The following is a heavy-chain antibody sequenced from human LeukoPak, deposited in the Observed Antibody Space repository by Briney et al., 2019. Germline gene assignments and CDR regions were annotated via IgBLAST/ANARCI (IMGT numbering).Heavy chain of an antibody. V-gene: IGHV1-8*03. D-gene: IGHD3-3*01. CDR3: ARGDYDFWSGYYTGENWFDP. J-gene: IGHJ5*02. Sequence: ASVKVSCKASGYIFTSYDINWVRQATGQGLEWMGWMNPNSGNTGYAQKFQGRVTITRNTSISTAYMELSSLRSEDTAVYYCARGDYDFWSGYYTGENWFDPWGQGTLVTVSS. CDR1: GYIFTSYD. CDR2: MNPNSGNT.